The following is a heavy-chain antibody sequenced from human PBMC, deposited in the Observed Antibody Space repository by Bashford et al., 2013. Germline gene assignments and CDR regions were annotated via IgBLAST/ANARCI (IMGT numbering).Heavy chain of an antibody. CDR2: INHSGST. CDR1: GGSFSGYY. CDR3: ARGEIVVVPAAMPLDYGMDV. Sequence: SETLSLTCAVYGGSFSGYYWSWIRQPPGKGLEWIGEINHSGSTNYNPSLKSRVTISVDTSKNQFSLKLSSVTAADTAVYYCARGEIVVVPAAMPLDYGMDVWGQGTTVTVSS. J-gene: IGHJ6*02. V-gene: IGHV4-34*01. D-gene: IGHD2-2*01.